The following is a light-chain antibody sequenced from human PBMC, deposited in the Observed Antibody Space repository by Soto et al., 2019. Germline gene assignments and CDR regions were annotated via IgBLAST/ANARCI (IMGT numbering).Light chain of an antibody. J-gene: IGKJ4*01. Sequence: IQLTQSPSSLSASVGDRVTITCRASQDINSFLAWYQQKPGKAPNLLIYAATSLQSGVPSRFSGSGSGTEFPLTISSLQPEDYATYYCQQLDLSPSTFGGGTKVEI. CDR2: AAT. V-gene: IGKV1-9*01. CDR1: QDINSF. CDR3: QQLDLSPST.